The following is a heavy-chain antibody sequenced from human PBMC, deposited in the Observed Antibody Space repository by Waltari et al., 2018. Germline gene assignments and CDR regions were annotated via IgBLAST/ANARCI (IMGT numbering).Heavy chain of an antibody. CDR2: VSHSGSP. Sequence: QVLLQQWGAGLLKPSETLSLTCDISGASLGDYIWTWIRQPPGKGLEWLGKVSHSGSPISNPSVKSRVTLSLDTSQRKLSLRLQSVTAADTAVYYCARGRNYDSTLGRNDSSHSGLDVWGQGSAVTVSS. V-gene: IGHV4-34*02. D-gene: IGHD3-3*01. J-gene: IGHJ6*01. CDR3: ARGRNYDSTLGRNDSSHSGLDV. CDR1: GASLGDYI.